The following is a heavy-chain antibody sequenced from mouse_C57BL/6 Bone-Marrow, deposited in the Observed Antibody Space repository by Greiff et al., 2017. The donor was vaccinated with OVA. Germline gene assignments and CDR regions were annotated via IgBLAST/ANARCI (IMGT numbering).Heavy chain of an antibody. J-gene: IGHJ4*01. CDR3: ARYCLYYDYDGYYAMDY. D-gene: IGHD2-4*01. Sequence: QVQLQQPGAELVKPGASVKLSCKASGYTFTSYWMHWVKQRPGQGLEWIGMIHPNSGSTNYNEKFKSKATLTVDKSSSTAYMQRSSLTSEDSAVYYCARYCLYYDYDGYYAMDYWGQGTSVTVSS. V-gene: IGHV1-64*01. CDR2: IHPNSGST. CDR1: GYTFTSYW.